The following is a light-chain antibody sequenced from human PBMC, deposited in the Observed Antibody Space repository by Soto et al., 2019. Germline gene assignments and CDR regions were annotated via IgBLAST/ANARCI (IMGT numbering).Light chain of an antibody. J-gene: IGLJ3*02. CDR1: SSKIGAGYD. Sequence: QPVLTQPPSVSGAPGQRVTISCTGSSSKIGAGYDVHWYQPLPGTAPKLLIYGNSNRPSWVPDRFSGSKSGNSASLAITGLQAEDEADYYCQSYDSSLSGSVFGGGTKVTVL. CDR3: QSYDSSLSGSV. CDR2: GNS. V-gene: IGLV1-40*01.